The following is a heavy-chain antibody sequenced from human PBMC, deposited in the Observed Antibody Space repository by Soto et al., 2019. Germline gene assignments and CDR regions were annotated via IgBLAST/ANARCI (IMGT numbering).Heavy chain of an antibody. J-gene: IGHJ4*02. CDR1: GTSITSYY. CDR2: IYYSGNT. V-gene: IGHV4-59*01. Sequence: SETLSLTCTVSGTSITSYYWSWIRQPPGKGLEWIGYIYYSGNTNYNPSLKSRVTMSVDTSKNQFSLKLSSVTAADTAVYYCARGSYGDYYWGQGTLVTVS. D-gene: IGHD4-17*01. CDR3: ARGSYGDYY.